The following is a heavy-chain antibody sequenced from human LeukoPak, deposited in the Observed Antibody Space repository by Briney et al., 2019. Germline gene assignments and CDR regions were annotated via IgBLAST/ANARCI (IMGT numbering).Heavy chain of an antibody. D-gene: IGHD6-13*01. V-gene: IGHV1-8*01. CDR1: GYTFTSYD. CDR3: ARGGRAIKQQLEGNWFDP. CDR2: MNPNSGNT. Sequence: ASVKVSCKASGYTFTSYDINWVRQATGQGLEWRGWMNPNSGNTGYAQKFQRRVTMTRNTSISTAYMELSSLRSEDTAVYYCARGGRAIKQQLEGNWFDPWGQGTLVTVSS. J-gene: IGHJ5*02.